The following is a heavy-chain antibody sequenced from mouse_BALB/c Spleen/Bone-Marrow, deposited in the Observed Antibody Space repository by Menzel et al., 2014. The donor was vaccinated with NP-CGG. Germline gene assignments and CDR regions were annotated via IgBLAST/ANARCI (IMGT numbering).Heavy chain of an antibody. Sequence: EVQLVESGGGLVQPGGSRKLSCAASGFTFSSFGMHWVRQAPEKGLEWVAYISNGSSTTYYADTVKGRFTISRDNAKNTLFLQMTSLRSEDTAMYYCARKGAMITHYYAMDYWGQGTSVTVSS. CDR3: ARKGAMITHYYAMDY. J-gene: IGHJ4*01. V-gene: IGHV5-17*02. D-gene: IGHD2-4*01. CDR2: ISNGSSTT. CDR1: GFTFSSFG.